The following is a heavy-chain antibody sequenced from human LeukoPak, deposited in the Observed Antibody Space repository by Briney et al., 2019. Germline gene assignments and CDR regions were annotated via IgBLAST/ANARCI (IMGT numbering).Heavy chain of an antibody. Sequence: GASVKVSCKASGGTFSSYAISWVRQAPGQGLEWMGGIIPIFGTANYAQKFQGRVTITADESTSTAYMELSSLRSEDTAVYYCARIHCSGGSCYSGWFDPWGQGTLVTVSS. CDR1: GGTFSSYA. CDR3: ARIHCSGGSCYSGWFDP. J-gene: IGHJ5*02. CDR2: IIPIFGTA. V-gene: IGHV1-69*13. D-gene: IGHD2-15*01.